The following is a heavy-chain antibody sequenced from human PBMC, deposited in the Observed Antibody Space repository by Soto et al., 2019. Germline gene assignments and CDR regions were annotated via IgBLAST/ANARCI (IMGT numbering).Heavy chain of an antibody. J-gene: IGHJ3*02. CDR3: ARGGDVVVPAAMQAFDI. V-gene: IGHV1-8*01. D-gene: IGHD2-2*01. CDR2: MNPNSGNT. CDR1: GYTFTSYD. Sequence: GASVKVSCKASGYTFTSYDINWVRQATGQGLEWMGWMNPNSGNTGYAQKFQGRVTMTRNTSISTAYMELSSLRSEDTAVYYCARGGDVVVPAAMQAFDIWGQGTMVTVSS.